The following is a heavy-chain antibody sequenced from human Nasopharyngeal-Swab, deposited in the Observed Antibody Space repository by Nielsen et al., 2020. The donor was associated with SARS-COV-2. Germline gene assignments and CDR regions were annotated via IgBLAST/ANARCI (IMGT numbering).Heavy chain of an antibody. V-gene: IGHV3-66*01. CDR1: GLTVSDNY. CDR3: ARENRLQLWLRFYVVDV. D-gene: IGHD5-18*01. CDR2: IESDGTT. J-gene: IGHJ6*02. Sequence: GASLQISCAASGLTVSDNYMTWVRQVPGKGLEWVSLIESDGTTYYSDSVRGRFTISRDNAKNIVFLQMNSLGVEDAALYYFARENRLQLWLRFYVVDVWGQGTTGTGSS.